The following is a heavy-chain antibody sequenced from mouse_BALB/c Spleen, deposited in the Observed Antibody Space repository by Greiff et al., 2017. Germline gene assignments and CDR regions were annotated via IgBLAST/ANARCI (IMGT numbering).Heavy chain of an antibody. D-gene: IGHD2-4*01. V-gene: IGHV5-9-4*01. CDR3: APLYYDYDAWFAY. J-gene: IGHJ3*01. CDR2: ISSGGSYT. Sequence: EVKLMESGGGLVKPGGSLKLSCAASGFTFSSYAMSWVRQSPEKRLEWVAEISSGGSYTYYPDTVTGQFTISRDNAKNTLYLEMSSLRSEDTAMYYCAPLYYDYDAWFAYWGQGTLVTVAA. CDR1: GFTFSSYA.